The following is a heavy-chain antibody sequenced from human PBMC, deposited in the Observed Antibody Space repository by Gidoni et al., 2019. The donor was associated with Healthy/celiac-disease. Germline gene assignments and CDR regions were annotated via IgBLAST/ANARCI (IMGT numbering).Heavy chain of an antibody. CDR1: GGSISSSNR. CDR2: IYHSGST. Sequence: QVQLQESGPGLVKPSGTLSLTCAVSGGSISSSNRWSWVRQPPGKGLEWIGEIYHSGSTNYNPSLKSRVTISVDKSKNQFFLKLSSVTAADTAVYYCARDGPESRGGFGYSSSSRGFDYWGQGTLVTVSS. J-gene: IGHJ4*02. CDR3: ARDGPESRGGFGYSSSSRGFDY. D-gene: IGHD6-6*01. V-gene: IGHV4-4*02.